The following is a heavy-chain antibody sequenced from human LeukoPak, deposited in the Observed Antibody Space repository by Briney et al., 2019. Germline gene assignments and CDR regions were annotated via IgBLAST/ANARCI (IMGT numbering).Heavy chain of an antibody. CDR3: AREETGLNYFDY. D-gene: IGHD1-14*01. J-gene: IGHJ4*02. V-gene: IGHV4-59*01. CDR2: IYYSGST. Sequence: SETLSLTCTVSGGSISSYYWSWIRQPPGKGLEWIGYIYYSGSTNYNPSLKSRVTISVDTSKNQFSLKLSSVTAADTAVYYCAREETGLNYFDYWGQGTLVTVSS. CDR1: GGSISSYY.